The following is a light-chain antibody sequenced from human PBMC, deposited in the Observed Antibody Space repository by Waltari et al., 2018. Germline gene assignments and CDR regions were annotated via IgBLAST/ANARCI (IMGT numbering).Light chain of an antibody. CDR3: QQRSNWSPALT. Sequence: EIVLTQSPATLSLSPGERATLSCRASQSIGNYLAWYRQKPGQSPRLLIFDASNMATGIPARFSGSGSGTDFTLTISSLEPEDFAVYYCQQRSNWSPALTFGGGTRVEIK. V-gene: IGKV3-11*01. CDR1: QSIGNY. CDR2: DAS. J-gene: IGKJ4*01.